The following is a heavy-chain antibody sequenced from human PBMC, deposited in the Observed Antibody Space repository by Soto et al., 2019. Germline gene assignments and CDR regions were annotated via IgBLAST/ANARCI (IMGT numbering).Heavy chain of an antibody. V-gene: IGHV3-15*07. CDR3: TTDRGYSGYGLYYYGMDV. D-gene: IGHD5-12*01. CDR2: IKSKTDGGTT. Sequence: PGGSLRLSCAASGFTFSNAWMNWVRQAPGKGLEWVGRIKSKTDGGTTDYAAPVKGRFTISRDDSKNTLYLQMNSLKTEDTAVYYCTTDRGYSGYGLYYYGMDVWGQGTTVTV. J-gene: IGHJ6*02. CDR1: GFTFSNAW.